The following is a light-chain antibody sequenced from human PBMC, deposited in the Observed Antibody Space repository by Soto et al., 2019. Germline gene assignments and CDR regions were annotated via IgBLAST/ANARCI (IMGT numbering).Light chain of an antibody. Sequence: QAVVTQEPSLTVSPGGTVTLTCGSSTGAVTSGHYPYWFQQKPGQAPKTLIYDTSNKPSWTPARFSGSGLGGKAALTRSGAEAEDEAECLCLVCCRGGWVFGGGTKVTVL. V-gene: IGLV7-46*01. CDR3: LVCCRGGWV. CDR2: DTS. J-gene: IGLJ3*02. CDR1: TGAVTSGHY.